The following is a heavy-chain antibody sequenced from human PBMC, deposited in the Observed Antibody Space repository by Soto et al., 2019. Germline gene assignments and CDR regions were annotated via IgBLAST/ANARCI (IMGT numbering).Heavy chain of an antibody. Sequence: GASVKVSCKASGYTFTSYGISWVRQAPGQGLEWMGWISAYNGNTNYAQKLQGRVTMTTDTSTSTAYMELRSLRSDDTAVYYCARDQSWSSSHYYYYYGMDVWGQGTTVTVS. CDR2: ISAYNGNT. D-gene: IGHD6-13*01. J-gene: IGHJ6*02. CDR3: ARDQSWSSSHYYYYYGMDV. V-gene: IGHV1-18*01. CDR1: GYTFTSYG.